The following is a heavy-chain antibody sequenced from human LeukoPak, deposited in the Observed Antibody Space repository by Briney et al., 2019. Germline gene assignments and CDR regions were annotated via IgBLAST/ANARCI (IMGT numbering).Heavy chain of an antibody. V-gene: IGHV1-69*04. CDR2: IIPILGIA. D-gene: IGHD5-18*01. CDR3: ARECGYSYGAWGYYYYYYGMDV. Sequence: GASVKVSCKASGGTFSSYAISWERQAPGQGLEWMGRIIPILGIANYAQKFQGRVTITADKSTSTAYMELSSLRSEDTAVYYCARECGYSYGAWGYYYYYYGMDVWGQGTTVTVSS. CDR1: GGTFSSYA. J-gene: IGHJ6*02.